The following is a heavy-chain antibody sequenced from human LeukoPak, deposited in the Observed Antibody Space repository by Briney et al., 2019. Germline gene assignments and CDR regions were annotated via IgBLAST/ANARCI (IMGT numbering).Heavy chain of an antibody. V-gene: IGHV3-30*04. CDR2: ISYDGSNK. Sequence: GGSLRLSCAASGFTFSSYAMHWVRQAPGKGLEWVAVISYDGSNKYYADSVKGRSTISRDNSKNTLYLQMNSLRAEDAAVYYCARDPSIAAPKFDYWGQGTLVTVSS. D-gene: IGHD6-13*01. J-gene: IGHJ4*02. CDR1: GFTFSSYA. CDR3: ARDPSIAAPKFDY.